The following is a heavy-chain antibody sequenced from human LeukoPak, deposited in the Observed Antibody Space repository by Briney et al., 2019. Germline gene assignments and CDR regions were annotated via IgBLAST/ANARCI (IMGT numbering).Heavy chain of an antibody. CDR3: AKSGYNRFDY. D-gene: IGHD5-24*01. Sequence: GGSLRLSCAASGFTFSSSAMSWVRQAPGKGLEWVSTISGSGSGSSTYFADSVKGRFTISRDNSKNTLYLQMNSLRAEDTAVYYCAKSGYNRFDYWGQGTLVTVSS. J-gene: IGHJ4*02. V-gene: IGHV3-23*01. CDR2: ISGSGSGSST. CDR1: GFTFSSSA.